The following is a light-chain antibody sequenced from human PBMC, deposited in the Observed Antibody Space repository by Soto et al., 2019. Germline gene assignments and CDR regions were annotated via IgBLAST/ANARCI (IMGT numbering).Light chain of an antibody. CDR2: DVS. CDR1: SSDVGGYNY. V-gene: IGLV2-14*01. Sequence: QSVLTQPASVSGSPGQSITISCTGTSSDVGGYNYVSWYQQHPGKAPKLMIYDVSNRPSGVSNRFSGSKSGNTASLTISGLQAEDEADYYCSSYTRCSTHNYVFGTGNKVTV. J-gene: IGLJ1*01. CDR3: SSYTRCSTHNYV.